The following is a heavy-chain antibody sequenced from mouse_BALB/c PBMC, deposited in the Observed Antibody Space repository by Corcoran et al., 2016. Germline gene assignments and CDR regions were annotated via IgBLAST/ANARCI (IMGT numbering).Heavy chain of an antibody. J-gene: IGHJ3*01. Sequence: QVQLQQSGAELMKPGASVKISCKATGYTFSSYWIEWVKQRPGHGLEWNGEILPGSGSTNYNEKFKGKATFTADTSSNTAYMQLSSLTSEDSAVYYCAREGGIITSWFAYWGQGTLVTVSA. CDR2: ILPGSGST. D-gene: IGHD1-1*01. CDR1: GYTFSSYW. V-gene: IGHV1-9*01. CDR3: AREGGIITSWFAY.